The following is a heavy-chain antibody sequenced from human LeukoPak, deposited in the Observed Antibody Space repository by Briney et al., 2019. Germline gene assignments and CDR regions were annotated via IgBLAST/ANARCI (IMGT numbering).Heavy chain of an antibody. V-gene: IGHV1-2*02. Sequence: ASVKVSCKASGYTFTSYDINWVRQATGQGLEWMGWMNPNSGGTNYAQKFQGRVTMTRDTSISTAYMELSRLRSDDTAVYYCARGTHIVVENWFDPWGQGTLVTVSS. J-gene: IGHJ5*02. CDR2: MNPNSGGT. CDR1: GYTFTSYD. CDR3: ARGTHIVVENWFDP. D-gene: IGHD2-21*01.